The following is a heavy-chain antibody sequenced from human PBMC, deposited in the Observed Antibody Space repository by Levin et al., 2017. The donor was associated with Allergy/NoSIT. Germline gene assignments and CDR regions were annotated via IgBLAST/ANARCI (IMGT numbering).Heavy chain of an antibody. Sequence: ASVKVSCKASGYTFTSYDINWVRQATGQGLEWMGWMNPNSGNTGYAQKFQGRVTMTRNTSISTAYMELSSLRSEDTAVYYCARRPVSSGTRRVYFDYWGQGTLVTVSS. CDR1: GYTFTSYD. CDR2: MNPNSGNT. J-gene: IGHJ4*02. D-gene: IGHD1-26*01. V-gene: IGHV1-8*01. CDR3: ARRPVSSGTRRVYFDY.